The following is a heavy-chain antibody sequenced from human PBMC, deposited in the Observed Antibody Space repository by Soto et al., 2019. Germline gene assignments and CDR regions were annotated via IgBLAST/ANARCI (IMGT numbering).Heavy chain of an antibody. CDR1: GVSITTYY. Sequence: SETLSLTCTASGVSITTYYWSWIRQPPGKGLEWIGYTFYTGKTNYNTSLKSRVSILIDTSKNQLSLKLNSVTAADSAIYYCAKVKGGGASFDIWGRGTKVTVSS. CDR3: AKVKGGGASFDI. V-gene: IGHV4-59*01. CDR2: TFYTGKT. J-gene: IGHJ3*02.